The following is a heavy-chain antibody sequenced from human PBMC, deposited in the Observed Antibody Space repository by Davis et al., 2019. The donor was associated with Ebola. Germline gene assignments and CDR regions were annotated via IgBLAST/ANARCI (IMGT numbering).Heavy chain of an antibody. CDR2: KWRDGSNE. CDR1: GFTFSTYG. V-gene: IGHV3-33*01. J-gene: IGHJ4*02. D-gene: IGHD2-2*01. Sequence: GESLKISCTASGFTFSTYGFYWVRQAPGKGLEWVAVKWRDGSNEYYADSVKGRFTMSRDNSKNTVYLQMNSLRAEDTAIYYCARDAVPAAQDYWGQGTLVTVSS. CDR3: ARDAVPAAQDY.